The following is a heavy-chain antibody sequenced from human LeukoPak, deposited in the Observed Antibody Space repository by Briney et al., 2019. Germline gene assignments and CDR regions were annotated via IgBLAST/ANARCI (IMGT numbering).Heavy chain of an antibody. J-gene: IGHJ4*02. Sequence: GGSLRLSCAATEFTVSRSYMTWVRQAPGKGLEWVSVLRSGGTIEYADTVKGRFTISRDISKNTVYLQMNNLRSEDTAVYFCAREGEKADDYNHGLDRWGQGALVTVSS. D-gene: IGHD1-14*01. V-gene: IGHV3-53*01. CDR2: LRSGGTI. CDR1: EFTVSRSY. CDR3: AREGEKADDYNHGLDR.